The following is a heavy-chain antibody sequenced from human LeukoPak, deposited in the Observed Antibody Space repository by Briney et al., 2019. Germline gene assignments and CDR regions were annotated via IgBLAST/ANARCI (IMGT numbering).Heavy chain of an antibody. V-gene: IGHV4-61*08. CDR3: AREKSPDYCSGASCYFDY. J-gene: IGHJ4*02. Sequence: PSETLSLTCTVSGGSISSGGYYWSWIRQHPGKGLEWIGYIYYSGSTNYNPSLKSRVTISGDTSKNQFSLKLSSVTAADTAVYYCAREKSPDYCSGASCYFDYWGQGTLVTVSP. CDR1: GGSISSGGYY. D-gene: IGHD2-15*01. CDR2: IYYSGST.